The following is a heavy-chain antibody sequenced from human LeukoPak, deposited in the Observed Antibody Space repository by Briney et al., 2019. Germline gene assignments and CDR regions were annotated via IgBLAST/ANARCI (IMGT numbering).Heavy chain of an antibody. CDR3: ARSRCSSTSCYGDLDY. Sequence: ASVKVSCKASGYTFISYGISWVRQAPGQGLEWMGWISAYNGNTNYAQKLQGRVTMTTDTSTSTAYMELRSLRSDDTAVYYCARSRCSSTSCYGDLDYWGQGTLVTVSS. V-gene: IGHV1-18*01. CDR1: GYTFISYG. J-gene: IGHJ4*02. CDR2: ISAYNGNT. D-gene: IGHD2-2*01.